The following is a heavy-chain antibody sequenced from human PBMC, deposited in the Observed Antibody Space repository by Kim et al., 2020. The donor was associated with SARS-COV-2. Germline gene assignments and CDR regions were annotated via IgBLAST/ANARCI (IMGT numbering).Heavy chain of an antibody. CDR2: ISSSSSTI. V-gene: IGHV3-48*04. Sequence: GGSLRLSCAASGFTFSSYSMNWVRQAPGKGLEWVSYISSSSSTIYYADSVKGRFTISRDNAKNSLYLQMNSLRAEDTAVYYCARDLYQNYYDSSGYYSNPFGYWGHGTLVTVSS. CDR1: GFTFSSYS. J-gene: IGHJ4*01. CDR3: ARDLYQNYYDSSGYYSNPFGY. D-gene: IGHD3-22*01.